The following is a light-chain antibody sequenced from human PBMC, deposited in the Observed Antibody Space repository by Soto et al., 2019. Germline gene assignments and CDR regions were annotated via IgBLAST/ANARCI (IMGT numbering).Light chain of an antibody. CDR2: GAS. Sequence: EIVLTQSPGTLSLSPGERATLSCRASQSVSRSYLAWYQQKPGQAPRLLIHGASTRATGIPDRFSGSGSGTDFTLTISRLEPEDFAVYYCQHHGSSPIYPFGQGTKLEIK. CDR1: QSVSRSY. CDR3: QHHGSSPIYP. J-gene: IGKJ2*01. V-gene: IGKV3-20*01.